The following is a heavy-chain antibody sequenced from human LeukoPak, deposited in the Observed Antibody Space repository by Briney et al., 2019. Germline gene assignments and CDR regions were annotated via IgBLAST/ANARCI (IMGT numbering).Heavy chain of an antibody. CDR3: ARGRGDCSGGSCYHDY. J-gene: IGHJ4*02. CDR1: GGSISSYY. D-gene: IGHD2-15*01. V-gene: IGHV4-59*01. Sequence: NPSETLSLTCTVSGGSISSYYWSWIRQPPGKGLEWIGYIYYSGSTSYNPSLKSRVTISVDTSKNQFSLKLSSVTAADTAVYYCARGRGDCSGGSCYHDYWGQGTLVTVSS. CDR2: IYYSGST.